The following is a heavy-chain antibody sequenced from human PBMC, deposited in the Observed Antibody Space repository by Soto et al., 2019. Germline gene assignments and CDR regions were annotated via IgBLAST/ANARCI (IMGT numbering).Heavy chain of an antibody. CDR1: GGTFSSYA. CDR3: ARAYSGLPVSDYYGMDV. V-gene: IGHV1-69*01. J-gene: IGHJ6*02. CDR2: IIPIFGTA. Sequence: QVQLVQSGAEVKKPGSSVKVSCKASGGTFSSYAISWVRQAPGQGLEWMGGIIPIFGTANYAQKFQGRVTITADESTSTAYMELSSLRSEDTAMYYCARAYSGLPVSDYYGMDVWGQGTTVTVSS. D-gene: IGHD5-12*01.